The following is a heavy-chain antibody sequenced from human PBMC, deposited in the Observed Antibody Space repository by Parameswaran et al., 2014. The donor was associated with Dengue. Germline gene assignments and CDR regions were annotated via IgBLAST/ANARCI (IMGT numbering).Heavy chain of an antibody. Sequence: WIRQPPGKGLEYVSAISSNGGSTYYADSVKGRFTISRDNSKNTLYLQMSSLRAEDTAVYYCVKGLLEWSDYWGQGTLVTVSS. CDR3: VKGLLEWSDY. D-gene: IGHD3-3*01. J-gene: IGHJ4*02. V-gene: IGHV3-64D*08. CDR2: ISSNGGST.